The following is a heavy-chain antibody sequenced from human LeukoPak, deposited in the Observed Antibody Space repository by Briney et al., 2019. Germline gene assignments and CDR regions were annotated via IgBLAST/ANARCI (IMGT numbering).Heavy chain of an antibody. D-gene: IGHD6-19*01. CDR2: LSSSGSAF. J-gene: IGHJ4*02. CDR3: ARDFEISSG. V-gene: IGHV3-48*03. CDR1: GFTFRSYE. Sequence: GGSLTLSCEDSGFTFRSYEMNWVRQAPGKGLEWIAYLSSSGSAFSYADSVKGRFTIARDNAKNSVYLEMNSLRAEDTAVYYCARDFEISSGWGQGTLVTVSS.